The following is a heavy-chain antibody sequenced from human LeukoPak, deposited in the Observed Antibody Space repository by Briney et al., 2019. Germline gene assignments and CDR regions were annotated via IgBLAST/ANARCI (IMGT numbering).Heavy chain of an antibody. CDR1: GGSIISGGYY. J-gene: IGHJ6*02. V-gene: IGHV4-30-2*01. D-gene: IGHD3-10*01. CDR3: ARTIIIPRYYGFDV. CDR2: IYHSGNT. Sequence: SETLSLTCTVSGGSIISGGYYWSWIRQPPGKGLEWIGHIYHSGNTYYNPSLKSRVTISVDRSKNQFSLKLSSVTAADTAVYYCARTIIIPRYYGFDVWGQGTTVTVSS.